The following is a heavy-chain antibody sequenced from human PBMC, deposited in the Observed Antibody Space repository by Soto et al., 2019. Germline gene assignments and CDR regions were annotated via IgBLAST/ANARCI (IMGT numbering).Heavy chain of an antibody. V-gene: IGHV1-18*01. J-gene: IGHJ4*02. D-gene: IGHD6-19*01. Sequence: ASVKVSCKASGYTFTSYGISWVRQAPGQGLEWMGWISAYNGNTNYAQKLQGRVTMTTDTSTSTAYMELRSLRSDDTAVYYCARDRVGIAVAGTRVDFDYWGQGTLVTVSS. CDR1: GYTFTSYG. CDR3: ARDRVGIAVAGTRVDFDY. CDR2: ISAYNGNT.